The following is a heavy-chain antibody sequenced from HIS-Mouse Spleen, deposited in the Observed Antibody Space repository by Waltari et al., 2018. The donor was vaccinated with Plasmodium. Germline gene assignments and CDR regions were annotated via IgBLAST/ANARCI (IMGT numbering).Heavy chain of an antibody. V-gene: IGHV3-74*01. D-gene: IGHD6-13*01. CDR2: INSDGSST. Sequence: EVQLVESGGGLVQPGGSLRLSCAASGFTFSSSWMPWVRQAPGKGLVWVSRINSDGSSTRYADSVKGRFTISRDNAKNTLYLQMNSLRAEDTAVYYCARTIAVVGTGDALDIWGQGTMVTVSS. J-gene: IGHJ3*02. CDR3: ARTIAVVGTGDALDI. CDR1: GFTFSSSW.